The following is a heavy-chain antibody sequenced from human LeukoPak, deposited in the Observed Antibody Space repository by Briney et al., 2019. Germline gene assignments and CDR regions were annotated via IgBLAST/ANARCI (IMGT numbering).Heavy chain of an antibody. Sequence: LXLSXAAXGFNFXTYGMHWVRQAPGKXLEWVAVISYDGSNKYYADSVKGRFTISRDNSKNTLYLQMNSLRAEDTAVYYCAKDVAARMPYYYGMDVWGQGTTVTVSS. D-gene: IGHD6-6*01. CDR3: AKDVAARMPYYYGMDV. CDR2: ISYDGSNK. J-gene: IGHJ6*02. CDR1: GFNFXTYG. V-gene: IGHV3-30*18.